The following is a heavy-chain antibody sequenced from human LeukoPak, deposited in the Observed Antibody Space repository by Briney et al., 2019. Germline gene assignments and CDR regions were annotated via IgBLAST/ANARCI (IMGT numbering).Heavy chain of an antibody. CDR2: IYYSGST. CDR1: GGSISSYY. Sequence: PSETLSLTCTVSGGSISSYYWSWIRQPPGKGLEWIGYIYYSGSTNYNPSLKSRVTISVDTSKNQFSLKLSSVTAADTAVYYCARETGGSTIFGVVNWFDPWGQGTLVTVSS. D-gene: IGHD3-3*01. CDR3: ARETGGSTIFGVVNWFDP. V-gene: IGHV4-59*01. J-gene: IGHJ5*02.